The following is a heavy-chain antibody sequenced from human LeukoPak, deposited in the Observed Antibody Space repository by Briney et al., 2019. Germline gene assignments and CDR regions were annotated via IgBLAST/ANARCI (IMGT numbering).Heavy chain of an antibody. D-gene: IGHD6-19*01. CDR1: GFTVSSNY. V-gene: IGHV3-53*01. Sequence: GASLRLSCAASGFTVSSNYMSWVRQAPGKGLEWVSVIYSGGSTYYADSVRGRFTISRDNSKNTLYLQMNNLRAEDTAVYYCARESRVVAAAAFDIWGQGTMVTVSS. CDR3: ARESRVVAAAAFDI. J-gene: IGHJ3*02. CDR2: IYSGGST.